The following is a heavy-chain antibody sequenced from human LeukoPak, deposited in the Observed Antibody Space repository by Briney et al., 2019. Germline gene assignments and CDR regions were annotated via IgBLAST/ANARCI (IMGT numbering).Heavy chain of an antibody. J-gene: IGHJ4*02. CDR1: GGSISSYY. V-gene: IGHV4-59*01. CDR2: IYYSGST. CDR3: ARVRRWEIHGGYYFDY. Sequence: PSETLSPTCTVSGGSISSYYWSWIRQPPGKGLEWIGYIYYSGSTNYNPSLKSRVTISVDTSKNQFSLKLSSVTAADTAVYYCARVRRWEIHGGYYFDYWGQGTLVTVSS. D-gene: IGHD1-26*01.